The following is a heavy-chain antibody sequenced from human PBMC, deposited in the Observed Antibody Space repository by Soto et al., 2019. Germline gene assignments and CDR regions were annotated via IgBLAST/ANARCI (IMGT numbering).Heavy chain of an antibody. CDR1: GGTFSSYT. CDR2: IIPILGIA. D-gene: IGHD4-4*01. V-gene: IGHV1-69*02. Sequence: QVQLVQSGAEVKKPGSSVKVSCKASGGTFSSYTISWVRQAPGQGLEWMGRIIPILGIANYAQKVQGRVTITADKSTSTAYMELSSLRSEDTAVYYCARERVTTETYYSYYYMDVWGKGTTVTVSS. CDR3: ARERVTTETYYSYYYMDV. J-gene: IGHJ6*03.